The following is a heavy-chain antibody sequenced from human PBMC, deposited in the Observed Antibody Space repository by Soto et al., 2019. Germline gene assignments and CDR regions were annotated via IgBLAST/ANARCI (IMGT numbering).Heavy chain of an antibody. CDR2: IRQDGSEK. J-gene: IGHJ6*03. CDR3: VGGCGRASCPYYLDV. V-gene: IGHV3-7*01. CDR1: GFTFSTYW. Sequence: EVQLVESGGGLVQPGGSLRMSCAASGFTFSTYWMSWVRQAPGKGLEWVATIRQDGSEKHYVDSVEGRFTIARDNAKDSLHLQMDSLRVEDTAVYHCVGGCGRASCPYYLDVWGKGTTVTVSS. D-gene: IGHD2-2*01.